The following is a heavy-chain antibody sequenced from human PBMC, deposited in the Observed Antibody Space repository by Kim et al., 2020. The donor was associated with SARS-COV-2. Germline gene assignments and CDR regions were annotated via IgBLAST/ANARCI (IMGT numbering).Heavy chain of an antibody. V-gene: IGHV3-33*01. CDR3: AREASGGAK. D-gene: IGHD2-21*01. Sequence: IYYADPVKGRFTISRDLSKNTLFLQMNSLKIDDTAMYYCAREASGGAKWGQGTLVTVSS. J-gene: IGHJ4*02. CDR2: I.